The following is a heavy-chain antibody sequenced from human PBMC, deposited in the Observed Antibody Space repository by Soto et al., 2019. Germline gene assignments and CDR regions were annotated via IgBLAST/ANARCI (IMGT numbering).Heavy chain of an antibody. V-gene: IGHV4-39*07. Sequence: SETLSLTCTVSDDSITSGAYYWGLIRQPPGKGLEWIGTIQYSGSTYYNPSLKSRVTISLDTSKNQFSLRLSSVTAADTAVYYCAREERGYSYGSRLTYYYYYMDVWGKGTTVTVSS. CDR2: IQYSGST. CDR1: DDSITSGAYY. D-gene: IGHD5-18*01. J-gene: IGHJ6*03. CDR3: AREERGYSYGSRLTYYYYYMDV.